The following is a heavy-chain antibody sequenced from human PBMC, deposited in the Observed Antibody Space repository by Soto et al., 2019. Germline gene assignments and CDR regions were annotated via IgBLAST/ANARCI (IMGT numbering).Heavy chain of an antibody. J-gene: IGHJ4*02. V-gene: IGHV1-69*13. D-gene: IGHD3-9*01. CDR1: GCTFSNYA. CDR2: IVPLLHTA. Sequence: SVKVSCKASGCTFSNYAISWVCQAPGQGLEWMGGIVPLLHTANYAQNFQGRVTIIADESTSTAYMELSSLKFEDTAVYYCARARSKRLGFDYWGQGSLVTVSS. CDR3: ARARSKRLGFDY.